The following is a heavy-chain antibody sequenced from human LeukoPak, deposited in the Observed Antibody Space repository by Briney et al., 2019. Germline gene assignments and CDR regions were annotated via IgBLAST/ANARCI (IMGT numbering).Heavy chain of an antibody. CDR3: ARDVGVLRFLEWLSREEWFDP. J-gene: IGHJ5*02. CDR1: GGTFSSYA. D-gene: IGHD3-3*01. Sequence: SVKVSCKASGGTFSSYAISWVRQAPGQGLEWMGGIIPIFGTANYAQKFQGRVTITADESTSTAYMELSSLRSEDTAVYYCARDVGVLRFLEWLSREEWFDPWGRGTLVTVSS. CDR2: IIPIFGTA. V-gene: IGHV1-69*13.